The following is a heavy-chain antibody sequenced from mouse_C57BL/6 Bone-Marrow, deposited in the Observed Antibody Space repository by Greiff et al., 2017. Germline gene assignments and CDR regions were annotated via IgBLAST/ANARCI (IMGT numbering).Heavy chain of an antibody. CDR2: IRNKANGYTT. J-gene: IGHJ3*01. CDR3: ARYRYWGFAY. D-gene: IGHD4-1*01. CDR1: GFTFTDYY. Sequence: EVKLVESGGGLVQPGGSLSLSCAASGFTFTDYYMSWVRQPPGKALEWLGFIRNKANGYTTEYSASVKGRFTISRYNSQSILYLQMNALRAEDSATYYCARYRYWGFAYWGQGTLVTVSA. V-gene: IGHV7-3*01.